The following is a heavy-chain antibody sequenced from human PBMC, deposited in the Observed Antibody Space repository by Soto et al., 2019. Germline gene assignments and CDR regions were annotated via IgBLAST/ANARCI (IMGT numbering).Heavy chain of an antibody. J-gene: IGHJ4*01. CDR2: IKEDGSST. CDR3: AKDVDWSLEV. Sequence: PGGSLRLFCAASVFTFSNHWMNWVRQVPGRGMEWVAKIKEDGSSTYFADSVRGRFTISRDNGKNALFLQMNSLRVEDTAIYSCAKDVDWSLEVWGLGPLVTVSS. D-gene: IGHD3-9*01. CDR1: VFTFSNHW. V-gene: IGHV3-7*01.